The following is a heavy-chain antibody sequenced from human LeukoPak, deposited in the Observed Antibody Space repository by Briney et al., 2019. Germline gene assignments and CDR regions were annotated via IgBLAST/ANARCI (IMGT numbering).Heavy chain of an antibody. CDR2: ISPDGSTT. V-gene: IGHV3-74*01. Sequence: GGSLRLSCAASGFTFSSYWMHWVRQAPGKGLVWVSRISPDGSTTGRADSVKGRFTTSRDNAKNTLFLQMNSLRAEDTAVYYCTRDFDFSSAIWGQGTLVTVSS. D-gene: IGHD3-3*01. CDR3: TRDFDFSSAI. J-gene: IGHJ4*02. CDR1: GFTFSSYW.